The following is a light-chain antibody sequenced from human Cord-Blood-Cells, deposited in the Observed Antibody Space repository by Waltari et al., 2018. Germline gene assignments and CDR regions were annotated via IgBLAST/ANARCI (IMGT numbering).Light chain of an antibody. CDR3: QQSYSTPPLT. V-gene: IGKV1-39*01. Sequence: DIQMTQSPSSLSASVGDRVTITCRASQSISSYLNWYQQKPGKAPKLLIYAASSLQSGVPSRFSGSGSGTDFTLTISSLQAEDVATYYGQQSYSTPPLTYGGGTKVEIK. CDR1: QSISSY. J-gene: IGKJ4*01. CDR2: AAS.